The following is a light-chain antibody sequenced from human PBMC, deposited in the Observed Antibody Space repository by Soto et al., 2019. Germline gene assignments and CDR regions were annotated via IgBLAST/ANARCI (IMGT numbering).Light chain of an antibody. Sequence: QSVLTQPPSVSGAPGQRVTISCTGSSSNIGAGYDVHWYQQLPGTAPKLLIYGNSNRPSGVPDRFSGSKSGTSASLAITGLQAEDEADYYCQSYDSSLSAPVVFGGGTKGTVL. J-gene: IGLJ2*01. CDR1: SSNIGAGYD. CDR2: GNS. CDR3: QSYDSSLSAPVV. V-gene: IGLV1-40*01.